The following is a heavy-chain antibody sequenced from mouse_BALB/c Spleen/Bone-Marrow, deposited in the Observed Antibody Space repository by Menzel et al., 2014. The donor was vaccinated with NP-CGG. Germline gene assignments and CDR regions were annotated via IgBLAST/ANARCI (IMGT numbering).Heavy chain of an antibody. J-gene: IGHJ2*01. CDR1: GFTFSSFG. V-gene: IGHV5-17*02. CDR2: ISSGSSTA. D-gene: IGHD1-1*01. Sequence: EVQRVESGGGLVQPGGSRKLSCAASGFTFSSFGMHWVRQAPEKGLEWVAYISSGSSTAYYADKVMGRFTISRDNPKNTRFLQMTSLRSDDTAMYYCARSGIISGYFDYWGQGTTLTVSS. CDR3: ARSGIISGYFDY.